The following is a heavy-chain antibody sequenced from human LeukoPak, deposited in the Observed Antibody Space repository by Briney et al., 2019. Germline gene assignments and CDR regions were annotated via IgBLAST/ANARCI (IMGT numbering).Heavy chain of an antibody. Sequence: PSETLSLTCTVSGGSISSGSYYWSWIRQPAGKGLEWIGRIYTSGSTNYNPSLKSRVTMSVDTSKTQFSLKLSSVTAADTAVYYCARTYYGSGTKYYYYYYVDVWGKGTTVTVSS. CDR2: IYTSGST. V-gene: IGHV4-61*02. CDR3: ARTYYGSGTKYYYYYYVDV. D-gene: IGHD3-10*01. CDR1: GGSISSGSYY. J-gene: IGHJ6*03.